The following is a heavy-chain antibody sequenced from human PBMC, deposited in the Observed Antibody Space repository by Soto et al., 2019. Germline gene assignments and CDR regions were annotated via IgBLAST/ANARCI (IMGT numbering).Heavy chain of an antibody. Sequence: GGSLRLSCAASGFTFSSYAMSWVRQAPGKGLEWVSAISGSGGSTYYADSVKGRFTISRDNSKNTLYLQMNSLRAEDTAVYYCAKGGKGGWIAVADRYFDYWGQGTLVTVSS. CDR1: GFTFSSYA. V-gene: IGHV3-23*01. D-gene: IGHD6-19*01. J-gene: IGHJ4*02. CDR2: ISGSGGST. CDR3: AKGGKGGWIAVADRYFDY.